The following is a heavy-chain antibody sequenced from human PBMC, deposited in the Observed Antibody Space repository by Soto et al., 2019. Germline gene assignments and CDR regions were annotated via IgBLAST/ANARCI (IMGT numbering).Heavy chain of an antibody. D-gene: IGHD2-2*01. V-gene: IGHV6-1*01. CDR3: ARSGGYCSSTSCYLLYYMDV. CDR2: TYYRPKWYN. J-gene: IGHJ6*03. CDR1: GDSVSSNSAA. Sequence: PSQTLSLTCAISGDSVSSNSAAWNWIRQSPSRGLEWLGRTYYRPKWYNDYAVSVKSRITINPDTSKNQFSLQLNSVTPEDTAVYYCARSGGYCSSTSCYLLYYMDVSGKGTTVTVSS.